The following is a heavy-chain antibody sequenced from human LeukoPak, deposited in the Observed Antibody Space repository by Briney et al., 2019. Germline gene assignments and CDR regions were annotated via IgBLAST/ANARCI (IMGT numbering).Heavy chain of an antibody. D-gene: IGHD2-15*01. Sequence: GGSLRLSCAASGFTFSSYEMNWVRQAPGKGLEWVSYISSSGSTVYYADSVKGRFTISRDNAKNSLYLQMNSLRAEDTAVYYCARDLVVAATPNWFDPWGQGTLVTVSS. J-gene: IGHJ5*02. CDR3: ARDLVVAATPNWFDP. V-gene: IGHV3-48*03. CDR2: ISSSGSTV. CDR1: GFTFSSYE.